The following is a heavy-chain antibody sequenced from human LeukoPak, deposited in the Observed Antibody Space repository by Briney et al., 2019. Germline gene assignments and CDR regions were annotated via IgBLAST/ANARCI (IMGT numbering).Heavy chain of an antibody. CDR1: GFTFGSYA. CDR2: ISYDGSNK. J-gene: IGHJ4*02. CDR3: ARVDSSSWYLGY. V-gene: IGHV3-30*04. D-gene: IGHD6-13*01. Sequence: GRSLRLSCAASGFTFGSYAMHWVRQAPGKGLEWVAVISYDGSNKYYADSVKGRFTISRDNSKNTLYLQMNSLRAEDTAVYYCARVDSSSWYLGYWGQGTLVTVSS.